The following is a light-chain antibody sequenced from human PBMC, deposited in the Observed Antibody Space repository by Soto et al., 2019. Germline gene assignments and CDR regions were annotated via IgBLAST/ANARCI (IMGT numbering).Light chain of an antibody. CDR1: SSDVGSYNR. CDR3: SSYTSSNTYV. V-gene: IGLV2-18*02. J-gene: IGLJ1*01. Sequence: QSALTQPPSVSGSPGQSVTISCTGTSSDVGSYNRVSWYQQPPGTAPKLMIYDVSNRPSGVPDRFSGSKSGNTASLTISGLQAEYDADYYCSSYTSSNTYVFGTGTNVTVL. CDR2: DVS.